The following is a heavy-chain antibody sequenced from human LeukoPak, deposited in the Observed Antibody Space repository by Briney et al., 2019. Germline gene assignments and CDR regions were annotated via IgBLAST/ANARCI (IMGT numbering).Heavy chain of an antibody. CDR3: ARAGPRRDDCNFDY. V-gene: IGHV4-59*01. J-gene: IGHJ4*02. CDR1: GGSMTNYF. CDR2: ISYTGGT. Sequence: KSSETLSLTCSVSGGSMTNYFWGWIRQPPRKGLEWIGDISYTGGTNYSPSLMSRVTISVDTSRNQFSLKLTSVTAADTAVYYCARAGPRRDDCNFDYWGQGTLVTVSS. D-gene: IGHD5-24*01.